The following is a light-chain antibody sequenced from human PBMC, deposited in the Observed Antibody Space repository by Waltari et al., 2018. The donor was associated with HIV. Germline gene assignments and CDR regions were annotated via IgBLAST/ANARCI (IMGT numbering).Light chain of an antibody. Sequence: VLTQSPDTLSLSPGERASLSCRASQTVPGNFLAWYQQKPGQTPRLLIYEASTRAADIPGRFSGSGSATDFTLTIARLEPEDFAVSYCQQYSNSVPLTFGGGTKVDI. CDR3: QQYSNSVPLT. V-gene: IGKV3D-20*02. CDR2: EAS. CDR1: QTVPGNF. J-gene: IGKJ4*01.